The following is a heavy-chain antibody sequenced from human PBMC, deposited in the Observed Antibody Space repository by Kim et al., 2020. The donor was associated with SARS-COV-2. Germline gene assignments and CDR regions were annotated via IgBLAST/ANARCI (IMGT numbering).Heavy chain of an antibody. J-gene: IGHJ2*01. CDR1: GGSISSYY. CDR3: ARVTKRRDGYNFSWYFDL. Sequence: SETLSLTCTVSGGSISSYYWSWIRQPPGKGLEWIGYIYYSGSTNYNPSLKSRVTISVDTSKNQFSLKLSSVTAADTAVYYCARVTKRRDGYNFSWYFDLWGRGTLVTVSS. V-gene: IGHV4-59*01. D-gene: IGHD5-12*01. CDR2: IYYSGST.